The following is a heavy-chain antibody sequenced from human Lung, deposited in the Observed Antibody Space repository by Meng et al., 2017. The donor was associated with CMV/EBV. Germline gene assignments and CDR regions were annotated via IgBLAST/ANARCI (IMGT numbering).Heavy chain of an antibody. J-gene: IGHJ4*02. Sequence: GXSXKIXCAASGFTFNNYWMHWVRQAPGKGLVWVSRINGDGSSTTYADSVKGRFTISRDNAKNTLYLQMNSLRAEDTAVYYCARGCTNTNCYKSDFDYWGQGXLVTV. V-gene: IGHV3-74*01. CDR2: INGDGSST. CDR3: ARGCTNTNCYKSDFDY. D-gene: IGHD2-2*02. CDR1: GFTFNNYW.